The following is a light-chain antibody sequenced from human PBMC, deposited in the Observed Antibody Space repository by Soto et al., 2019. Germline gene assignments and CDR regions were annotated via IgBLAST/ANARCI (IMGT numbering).Light chain of an antibody. CDR2: EVS. J-gene: IGLJ1*01. V-gene: IGLV2-14*01. CDR1: SSHVGGYNY. Sequence: QSVLTQPASVSGSPGQSITISCTGTSSHVGGYNYVSWYQQHPGKAPKLMIYEVSNRPSGVSNRFSGSKSGHTASLTISGLQSEDEADYFCTSYTSSTTLDVFGTGTKVTVL. CDR3: TSYTSSTTLDV.